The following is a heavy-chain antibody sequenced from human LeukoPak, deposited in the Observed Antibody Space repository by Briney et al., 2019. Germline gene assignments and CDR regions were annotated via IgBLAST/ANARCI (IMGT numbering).Heavy chain of an antibody. V-gene: IGHV4-59*01. Sequence: SETLSLTCTVSGGSISSYYWSWIRQPPGKGLEWIGYIYYSGSTNYNPSLKSRVTISVDTSKNQFSLKLSSVTAADTAMYYCARSPPPYYDSSGYPIHWGQGTLVTVSS. D-gene: IGHD3-22*01. CDR2: IYYSGST. CDR3: ARSPPPYYDSSGYPIH. J-gene: IGHJ4*02. CDR1: GGSISSYY.